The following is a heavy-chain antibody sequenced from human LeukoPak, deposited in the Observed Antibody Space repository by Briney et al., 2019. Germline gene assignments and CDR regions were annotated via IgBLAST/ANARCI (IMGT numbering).Heavy chain of an antibody. J-gene: IGHJ5*02. CDR2: IYYTGST. Sequence: SETLSLTCTVSGGSISSYYWGWIRQPPGKGLEWIGSIYYTGSTYYNPSLKSRVTISVDTSKNQFSLKLSSVTAADTAVYYCARCKSAYGSGSYLNWFDPWGQGTLVTVSS. D-gene: IGHD3-10*01. CDR3: ARCKSAYGSGSYLNWFDP. CDR1: GGSISSYY. V-gene: IGHV4-39*01.